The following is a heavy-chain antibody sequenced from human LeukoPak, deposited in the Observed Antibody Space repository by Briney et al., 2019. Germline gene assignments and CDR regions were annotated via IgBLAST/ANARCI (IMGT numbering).Heavy chain of an antibody. D-gene: IGHD3-10*01. CDR2: IFYSGST. Sequence: KPSETLSLTCTVSGGSISNYYWSWIRQPPGKGLEWIGYIFYSGSTNYHPSLESRVTISIDTSKNQFSLKLNSVTAADTAVYYCARTGYYASGSSYYHGMDVWGQGTTVTVSS. V-gene: IGHV4-59*08. CDR1: GGSISNYY. CDR3: ARTGYYASGSSYYHGMDV. J-gene: IGHJ6*02.